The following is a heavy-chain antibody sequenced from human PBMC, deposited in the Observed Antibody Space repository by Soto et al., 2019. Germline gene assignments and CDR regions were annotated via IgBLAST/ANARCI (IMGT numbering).Heavy chain of an antibody. J-gene: IGHJ6*02. Sequence: SETLSLTCTDSGGSVSRDTHYWSWIRQPPGKRLEWIGSIHYRGTTDYNPSLKSRIAISLDRSKNQFALKLSSVTAADTAVYYCARVRDSFGLDVWGQGTTVTVSS. V-gene: IGHV4-61*01. CDR1: GGSVSRDTHY. CDR3: ARVRDSFGLDV. D-gene: IGHD2-15*01. CDR2: IHYRGTT.